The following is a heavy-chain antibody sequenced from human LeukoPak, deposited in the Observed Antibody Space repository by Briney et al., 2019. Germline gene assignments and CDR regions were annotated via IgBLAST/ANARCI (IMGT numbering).Heavy chain of an antibody. J-gene: IGHJ4*02. CDR2: ISGSGGST. CDR1: GFTFSSYA. D-gene: IGHD6-19*01. V-gene: IGHV3-23*01. Sequence: GGSLRLSCAASGFTFSSYAMSWVRQAPGKGLEWVSAISGSGGSTYYADSVKGRFTISRDNSKNTLYLQMNSLRAEDTAVYYCAKDVRRTSGWYEVPLPGYWGQGTLVTVSS. CDR3: AKDVRRTSGWYEVPLPGY.